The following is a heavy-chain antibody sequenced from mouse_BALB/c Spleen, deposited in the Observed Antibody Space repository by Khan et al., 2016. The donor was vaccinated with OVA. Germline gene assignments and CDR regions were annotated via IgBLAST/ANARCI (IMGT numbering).Heavy chain of an antibody. CDR2: IWGDGST. V-gene: IGHV2-6-7*01. CDR1: GFSLTGYG. Sequence: QVQLKESGPGLVAPSQSLSITCTVSGFSLTGYGVNWVRQPPGKGLEWLGMIWGDGSTDYYSVLKYRLSTTKDNSKSQVFLKMNSLQTDDTARYYCARELRLGGFAFWGQGTLVTVSA. D-gene: IGHD1-2*01. J-gene: IGHJ3*01. CDR3: ARELRLGGFAF.